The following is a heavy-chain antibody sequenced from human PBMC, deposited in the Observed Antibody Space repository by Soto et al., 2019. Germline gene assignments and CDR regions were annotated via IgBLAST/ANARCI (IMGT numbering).Heavy chain of an antibody. Sequence: LRLSCAASGFTFSSYAMSWVRQAPGKGLEWVSAISGSGGSTYYADSVKGRFTISRDNSKNTLYLQMDSLRAEDTAVYYCAKDMDIVVVPAAIPARGYYYYYYGMDVWGQGTTVTVSS. D-gene: IGHD2-2*02. CDR3: AKDMDIVVVPAAIPARGYYYYYYGMDV. J-gene: IGHJ6*02. CDR2: ISGSGGST. V-gene: IGHV3-23*01. CDR1: GFTFSSYA.